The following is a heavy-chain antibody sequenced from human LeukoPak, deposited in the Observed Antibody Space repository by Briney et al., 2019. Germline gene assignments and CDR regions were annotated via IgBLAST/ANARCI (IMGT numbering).Heavy chain of an antibody. CDR2: INTNTGNP. CDR3: ARVVGGSGSYDDY. V-gene: IGHV7-4-1*02. CDR1: GYTFTSYA. Sequence: ASVKVSCKASGYTFTSYAINWVRQAPGQGLEWMGWINTNTGNPTHVQGFSGRFVFSLDTSVSTAYLQISSLKAEDTTVYYCARVVGGSGSYDDYWGQGTLVTVSS. J-gene: IGHJ4*02. D-gene: IGHD3-10*01.